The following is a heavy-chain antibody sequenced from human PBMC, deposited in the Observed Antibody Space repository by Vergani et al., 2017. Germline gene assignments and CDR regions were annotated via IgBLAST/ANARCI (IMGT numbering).Heavy chain of an antibody. CDR1: GYSFTCYW. J-gene: IGHJ6*02. Sequence: EVQLVQSGAEVKKPGESVRISCKGSGYSFTCYWISWVRQMPGKGLEWMGRIDPSDSYTNYSPSFQGHVTISADKSISTAYLQWSSLKASDTAMYYCARQVAVAXKWWGPYYYYGMDVWGQGTTVTVSS. CDR2: IDPSDSYT. V-gene: IGHV5-10-1*01. D-gene: IGHD6-19*01. CDR3: ARQVAVAXKWWGPYYYYGMDV.